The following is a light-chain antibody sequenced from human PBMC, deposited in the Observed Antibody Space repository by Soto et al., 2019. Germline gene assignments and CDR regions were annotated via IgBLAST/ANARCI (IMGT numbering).Light chain of an antibody. CDR3: QQRSNWPLLT. J-gene: IGKJ4*01. CDR1: QSVSNY. CDR2: DAS. V-gene: IGKV3-11*01. Sequence: EIVLTQSPATLSLSPGERATLSCRASQSVSNYLAWYQQKPGQAPRLLIYDASNRATGIPARFSGSGSGTDFTLTISSLEPEDFAIYCCQQRSNWPLLTFGGGTKVEIK.